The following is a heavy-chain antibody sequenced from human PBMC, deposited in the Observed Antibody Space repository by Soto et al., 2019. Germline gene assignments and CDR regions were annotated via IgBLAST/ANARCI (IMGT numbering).Heavy chain of an antibody. Sequence: PETLSLTCAVPGYSISSGYYWGWLRQPPGKGLEWIRSIYPGGITYSNPSLNSRVTLSIDMTNNHDSLILNSVTAADTAVYYCARVGPWVPYYYDSSPYTFENWFDPWGQGTLVTVSS. V-gene: IGHV4-38-2*01. CDR3: ARVGPWVPYYYDSSPYTFENWFDP. CDR2: IYPGGIT. CDR1: GYSISSGYY. J-gene: IGHJ5*02. D-gene: IGHD3-22*01.